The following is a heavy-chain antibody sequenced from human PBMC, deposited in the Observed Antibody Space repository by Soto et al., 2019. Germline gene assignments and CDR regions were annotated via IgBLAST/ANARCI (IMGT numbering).Heavy chain of an antibody. CDR1: GASISSSY. D-gene: IGHD5-12*01. J-gene: IGHJ4*02. Sequence: SETLSLTCTVSGASISSSYWSWIRQSPERGLEWIAYVYHTGATNYNPSLKSRVTISLDTSKGQFSLNLTALTTADTAVYFCARGGNRYSNVASGVGGFDYWGQGSLVTVSS. CDR3: ARGGNRYSNVASGVGGFDY. CDR2: VYHTGAT. V-gene: IGHV4-59*01.